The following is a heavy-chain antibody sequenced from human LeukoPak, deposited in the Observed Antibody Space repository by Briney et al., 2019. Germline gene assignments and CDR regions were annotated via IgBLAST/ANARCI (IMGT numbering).Heavy chain of an antibody. J-gene: IGHJ4*02. V-gene: IGHV5-51*01. CDR3: ATGLHRVFNY. CDR1: GYSFSNFW. CDR2: IFPSDSDT. D-gene: IGHD3-10*01. Sequence: GESLKISCKGSGYSFSNFWIGWVRQMPGKGLEWMGIIFPSDSDTRYSPSFQGQVTISADRSISTAYLQWSSLKASDTAMYYCATGLHRVFNYWGQGTLVTVSS.